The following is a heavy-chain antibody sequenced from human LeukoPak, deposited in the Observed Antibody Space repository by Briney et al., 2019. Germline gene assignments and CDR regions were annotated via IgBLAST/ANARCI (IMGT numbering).Heavy chain of an antibody. CDR2: IYYSGST. CDR1: GGSISSSSYY. V-gene: IGHV4-39*01. Sequence: SETLSLTCTVSGGSISSSSYYWGWIRQPPGKGLEWIGSIYYSGSTYYNPSLKSRVTISVDTSKNQFSLKLSSVTAADTAVYYCARHQLGIVPDYWGQGTLVTVSS. CDR3: ARHQLGIVPDY. J-gene: IGHJ4*02. D-gene: IGHD7-27*01.